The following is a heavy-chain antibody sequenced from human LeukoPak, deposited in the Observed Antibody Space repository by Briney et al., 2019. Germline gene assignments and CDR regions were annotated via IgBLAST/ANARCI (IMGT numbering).Heavy chain of an antibody. D-gene: IGHD3-22*01. CDR3: ARSVYYDPGGFDY. V-gene: IGHV4-4*09. Sequence: NASETLSLTCTVSGGSISSYYWSWIRQPPGKGLEWIGYIYTSGSTNYNPSLKSRVTISVDTSKNQFSLKLSSVTAADTAVYYCARSVYYDPGGFDYWGQGTLVTVSS. CDR2: IYTSGST. J-gene: IGHJ4*02. CDR1: GGSISSYY.